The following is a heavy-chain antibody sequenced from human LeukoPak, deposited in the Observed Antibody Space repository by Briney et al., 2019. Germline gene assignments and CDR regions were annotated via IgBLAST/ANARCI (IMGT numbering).Heavy chain of an antibody. Sequence: PGRSLRLSCAASGFTFSSYGMHWVRQAPGKGLEWVAVIWYDGSNKYYADSVKGRFTISRDNSKNTLYLQMKSLRAEDTAVYYCARGGGVYYYYYGMDVWGKGTTVTVSS. D-gene: IGHD2-8*01. CDR1: GFTFSSYG. V-gene: IGHV3-33*01. CDR2: IWYDGSNK. J-gene: IGHJ6*04. CDR3: ARGGGVYYYYYGMDV.